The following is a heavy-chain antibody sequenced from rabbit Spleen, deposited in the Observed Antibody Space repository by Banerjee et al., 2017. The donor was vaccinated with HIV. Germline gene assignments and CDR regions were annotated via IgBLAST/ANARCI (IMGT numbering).Heavy chain of an antibody. D-gene: IGHD2-1*01. CDR2: INAATGKP. CDR3: ARGSATMTMVITGFYLSL. CDR1: GFSFSDRDV. J-gene: IGHJ4*01. Sequence: QEQLVESGGGLVKPEGSLTLTCKASGFSFSDRDVMCWVRQAPGKGLEWIACINAATGKPVYATWAKGRFTISRTSSTTVTLRMTSLTAADRATYFCARGSATMTMVITGFYLSLWGPGTLVTVS. V-gene: IGHV1S45*01.